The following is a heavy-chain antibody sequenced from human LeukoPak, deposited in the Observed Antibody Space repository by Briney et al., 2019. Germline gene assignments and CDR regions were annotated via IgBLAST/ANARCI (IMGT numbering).Heavy chain of an antibody. J-gene: IGHJ4*02. CDR2: LYSGGGT. V-gene: IGHV3-66*01. D-gene: IGHD6-6*01. CDR3: ARDWVEYDLPRYSDC. CDR1: GFTVSSNY. Sequence: GGSLRLSCAASGFTVSSNYMSWVRHAPGKGLEWVSGLYSGGGTYYADSVKGRFDISRHNSKNTLYLQMNSLRAEDTAVSYCARDWVEYDLPRYSDCWGQGALVTVSS.